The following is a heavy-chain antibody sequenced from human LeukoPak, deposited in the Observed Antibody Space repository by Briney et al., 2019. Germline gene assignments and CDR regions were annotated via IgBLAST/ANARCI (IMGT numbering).Heavy chain of an antibody. J-gene: IGHJ3*02. CDR1: GFTFGSSS. Sequence: GGSLRLSCAASGFTFGSSSMHWVRQAPGKGLEWVSSISTSSSYIYYADSVKGRFTISRDNAKNSLFLQMNSLRAEDTAVYYCARGRQNSGSYSDAFDIWGQGTMVTVSS. V-gene: IGHV3-21*01. CDR2: ISTSSSYI. D-gene: IGHD1-26*01. CDR3: ARGRQNSGSYSDAFDI.